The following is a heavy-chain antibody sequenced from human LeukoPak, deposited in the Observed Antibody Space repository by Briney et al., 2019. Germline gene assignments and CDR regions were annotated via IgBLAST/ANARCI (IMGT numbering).Heavy chain of an antibody. V-gene: IGHV1-46*01. CDR2: INPSGGST. Sequence: ASVKVSCKASGYTFTTYYMHWVRQAPGQGLEWMGIINPSGGSTSYARKFQGRVTMTRDTSTSTVYMELSSLRSEDTAVYYCARDPWGRGYCSTTSCQNLGGNDAFDIWGQGTMVTVSS. CDR1: GYTFTTYY. J-gene: IGHJ3*02. D-gene: IGHD2-2*01. CDR3: ARDPWGRGYCSTTSCQNLGGNDAFDI.